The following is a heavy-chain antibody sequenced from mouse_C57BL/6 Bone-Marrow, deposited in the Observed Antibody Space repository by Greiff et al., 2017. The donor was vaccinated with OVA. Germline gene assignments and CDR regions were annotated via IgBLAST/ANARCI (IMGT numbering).Heavy chain of an antibody. V-gene: IGHV1-62-3*01. CDR1: GYTFTSYW. CDR2: IDPNSGGT. Sequence: QVQLKQPGAELVKPGASVKLSCKASGYTFTSYWMHWVKQRPGRGLEWIGRIDPNSGGTKYNEKFKSKATLTVDKSSSTAYMQLSSLTSEDSAVYYCARFPPYDYDERFAYWGQGTLVTVSA. J-gene: IGHJ3*01. CDR3: ARFPPYDYDERFAY. D-gene: IGHD2-4*01.